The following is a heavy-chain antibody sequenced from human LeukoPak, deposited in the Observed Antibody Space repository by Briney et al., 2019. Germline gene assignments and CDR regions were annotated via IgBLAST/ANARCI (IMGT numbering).Heavy chain of an antibody. V-gene: IGHV4-4*02. D-gene: IGHD5-24*01. CDR3: ARGDGYYLFDY. CDR1: GGSISSSNW. J-gene: IGHJ4*02. CDR2: IYHSGST. Sequence: SGTLSLTCAVSGGSISSSNWWSWVRQPPGKGLEWIGEIYHSGSTNYNPSLKSRVTISVDTSKNQFSLKLSSVTAADTAVYYCARGDGYYLFDYWGQGTLVTVSS.